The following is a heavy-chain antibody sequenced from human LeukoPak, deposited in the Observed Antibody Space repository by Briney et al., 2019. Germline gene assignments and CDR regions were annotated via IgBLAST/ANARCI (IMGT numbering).Heavy chain of an antibody. CDR3: ARGNYDYVWGSYRLYYFDY. J-gene: IGHJ4*02. CDR2: IYYSGST. Sequence: SETLSLTCTVSGGSISSYYWSWIRQPPGKGLEWIGYIYYSGSTYYNPSLKSRVTISVDTSKNQFSLKLSSVTAADTAVYYCARGNYDYVWGSYRLYYFDYWGQGTLVTVSS. D-gene: IGHD3-16*02. V-gene: IGHV4-59*12. CDR1: GGSISSYY.